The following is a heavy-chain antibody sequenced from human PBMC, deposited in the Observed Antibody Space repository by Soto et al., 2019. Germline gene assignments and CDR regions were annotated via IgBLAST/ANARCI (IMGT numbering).Heavy chain of an antibody. CDR1: GYTFNDYY. J-gene: IGHJ4*02. CDR2: INPNSGGT. D-gene: IGHD3-16*01. V-gene: IGHV1-2*02. CDR3: ATWGAGAFDY. Sequence: ASVKVCCEASGYTFNDYYIHWVLQAPGQGLEGMGWINPNSGGTNYAQKFQVRVTMTRDTSISTAYMELSRLRTDVTAVYYCATWGAGAFDYWGQGSMVTVSS.